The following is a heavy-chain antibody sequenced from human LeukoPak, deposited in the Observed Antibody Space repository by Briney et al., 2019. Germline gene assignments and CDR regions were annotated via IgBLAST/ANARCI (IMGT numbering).Heavy chain of an antibody. D-gene: IGHD6-13*01. Sequence: GGSLRLSCAASGFTFSDRYMDWVRQAPGKGLEWVGRIRNKANSHTTEYAASVKGRFTISRDDSKNSLYLQMNSLKTEDTAVYYCARAYSSSWWVFDYWGQGTLVTVSS. CDR3: ARAYSSSWWVFDY. CDR2: IRNKANSHTT. V-gene: IGHV3-72*01. CDR1: GFTFSDRY. J-gene: IGHJ4*02.